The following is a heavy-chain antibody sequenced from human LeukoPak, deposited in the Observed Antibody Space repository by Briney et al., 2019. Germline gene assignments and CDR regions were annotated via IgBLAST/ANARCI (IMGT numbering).Heavy chain of an antibody. V-gene: IGHV4-59*01. J-gene: IGHJ4*02. CDR3: ARGRWELPF. Sequence: SETLSLTCTVSGGSISGYYWTWIRQTPEKGLEWIGYIYYTASTNSNPSLKSRVTISVDTSRNQFSLKLNSVTAADTAVYYCARGRWELPFWGQGTLVTVSS. D-gene: IGHD1-26*01. CDR2: IYYTAST. CDR1: GGSISGYY.